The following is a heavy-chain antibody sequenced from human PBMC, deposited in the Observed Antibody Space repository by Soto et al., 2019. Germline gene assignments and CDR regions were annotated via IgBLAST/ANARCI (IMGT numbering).Heavy chain of an antibody. CDR1: GFTFSSYS. CDR3: ARDGGLTSPYYYYYYYMDV. Sequence: EVQLVESGGGLVKPGGSLRLSCAASGFTFSSYSMNWVRQAPGKGLEWVSSISSSSSYIYYADSVKGRFTISRDNAKNSLYLQMNSLRADDTAVYYCARDGGLTSPYYYYYYYMDVWGKGTTVTVSS. V-gene: IGHV3-21*01. J-gene: IGHJ6*03. CDR2: ISSSSSYI. D-gene: IGHD2-2*01.